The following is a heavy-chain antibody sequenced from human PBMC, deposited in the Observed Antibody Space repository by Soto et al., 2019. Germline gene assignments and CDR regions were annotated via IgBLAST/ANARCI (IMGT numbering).Heavy chain of an antibody. Sequence: PSETLSLTCAVSGYSISSGYYWGWIRQPPGKGLEWIGSIYHSGSTYYNPSLKSRVTISVDTSKNQFSLKLSSVTAADTAVYYCARGSYYDFWSGYLYHRFFDVWGQGTTVTVSS. J-gene: IGHJ6*02. CDR3: ARGSYYDFWSGYLYHRFFDV. V-gene: IGHV4-38-2*01. CDR2: IYHSGST. CDR1: GYSISSGYY. D-gene: IGHD3-3*01.